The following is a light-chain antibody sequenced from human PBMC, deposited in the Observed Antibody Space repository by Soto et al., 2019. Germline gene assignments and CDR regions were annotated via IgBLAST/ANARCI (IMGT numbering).Light chain of an antibody. J-gene: IGKJ5*01. CDR3: QQYGTSPIT. CDR2: GAS. Sequence: ENVLTQSPGTLSLSPGERATLSCRASQTVSSYLTWYQQRPGQAPRLLIYGASKRATGIPDRLSGSGSGTDLTLTICRLEPEDFALYYCQQYGTSPITFGQGTRLEIK. V-gene: IGKV3-20*01. CDR1: QTVSSY.